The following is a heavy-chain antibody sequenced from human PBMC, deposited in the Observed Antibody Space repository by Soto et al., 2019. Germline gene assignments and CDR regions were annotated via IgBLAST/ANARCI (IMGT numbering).Heavy chain of an antibody. D-gene: IGHD3-10*01. CDR1: GGPFRSFA. CDR3: ARDPFGATQSEY. Sequence: QVQLVQSGDEVKKPGSSVKVSCKNSGGPFRSFAISWVRQAPGQGLEGMGGIIPMFRKPHYAQKFQGRLTITADESTSTAYMDLGSLRSDDTAMYYCARDPFGATQSEYWGQGTLVTVYS. J-gene: IGHJ4*02. V-gene: IGHV1-69*01. CDR2: IIPMFRKP.